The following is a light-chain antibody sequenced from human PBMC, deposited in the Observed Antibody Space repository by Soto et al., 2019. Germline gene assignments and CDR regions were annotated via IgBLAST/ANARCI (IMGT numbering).Light chain of an antibody. J-gene: IGKJ1*01. CDR3: QQFYNYPRT. CDR2: DAS. CDR1: QDIGTY. V-gene: IGKV1-8*01. Sequence: AIRMAQPSSSFSASTGDRVSITCRATQDIGTYLAWYQQIPGKAPKLLIYDASTLQTGVPSRFSGSGSGTDFTLTISYLQSEDFGTYYCQQFYNYPRTFGQGTKVDIK.